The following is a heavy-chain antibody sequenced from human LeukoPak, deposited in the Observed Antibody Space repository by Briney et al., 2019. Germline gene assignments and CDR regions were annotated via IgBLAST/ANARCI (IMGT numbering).Heavy chain of an antibody. CDR2: ISYDGSNK. CDR1: GFTFSSYA. D-gene: IGHD3-10*01. J-gene: IGHJ6*03. CDR3: AKDSYGSGSYYNIAARYYYYYMDV. Sequence: GGSLRLSCAASGFTFSSYAMHWVRQAPGKGLEWVAVISYDGSNKYYADSMKGRFTISRDNAKNSLYLQMNSLRAEDTAVYYCAKDSYGSGSYYNIAARYYYYYMDVWGKGTTVTVSS. V-gene: IGHV3-30*04.